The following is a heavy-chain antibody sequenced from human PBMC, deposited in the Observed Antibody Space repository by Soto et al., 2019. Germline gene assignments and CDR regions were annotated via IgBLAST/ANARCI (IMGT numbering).Heavy chain of an antibody. CDR3: ARDRDDYGSGNYYNRIDF. CDR1: GGIFSTYA. Sequence: QVQLVKSGAEVKKPGSSVKGSCKASGGIFSTYAISWLRQAPGQGLEWMGGIIPIFGTPKYAQRFQGKVTITADESTSTANMELSRLRSEDTAVYYCARDRDDYGSGNYYNRIDFWGQGTLVNVSA. CDR2: IIPIFGTP. V-gene: IGHV1-69*01. J-gene: IGHJ4*02. D-gene: IGHD3-10*01.